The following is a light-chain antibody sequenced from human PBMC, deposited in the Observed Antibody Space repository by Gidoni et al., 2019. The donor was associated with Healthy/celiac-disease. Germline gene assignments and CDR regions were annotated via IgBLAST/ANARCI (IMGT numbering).Light chain of an antibody. CDR2: AAS. CDR1: QSISSY. V-gene: IGKV1-39*01. Sequence: DIQMTQSPSSLSASVGDRVTITCRASQSISSYITWYQQKPGKAPKLLIYAASSLQSGVPSRFSGSGSGTDFNHTISSLHPEDFTTYYCKQSYSTPWTFGQXTKVEIK. J-gene: IGKJ1*01. CDR3: KQSYSTPWT.